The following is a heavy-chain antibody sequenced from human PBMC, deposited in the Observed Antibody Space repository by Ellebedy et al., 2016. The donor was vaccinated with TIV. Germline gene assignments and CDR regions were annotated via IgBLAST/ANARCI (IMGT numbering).Heavy chain of an antibody. Sequence: SETLSLTXTVSGYSISSGYYWGWIRQPPGKGLEWIGSIYHSGSTYYNPSLKSRVTISVDTSKNQFSLKLSSVTAADTAVYYCARVPSRTSIRPEGIDYWGQGTLVTVSS. CDR1: GYSISSGYY. CDR3: ARVPSRTSIRPEGIDY. J-gene: IGHJ4*02. V-gene: IGHV4-38-2*02. CDR2: IYHSGST. D-gene: IGHD1-14*01.